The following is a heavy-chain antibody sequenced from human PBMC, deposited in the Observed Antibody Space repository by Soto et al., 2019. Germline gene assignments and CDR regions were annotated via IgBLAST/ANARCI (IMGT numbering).Heavy chain of an antibody. CDR2: ISAAGDP. J-gene: IGHJ6*02. V-gene: IGHV3-13*05. Sequence: EVQLVESGGGLVQPGGSLRLSCEASGFTFRNYDMHWVRQGTGKGLEWVSGISAAGDPDYADSVEGRFTISRENAQTSFFLQMNSLRVGDTAVYYCARTDRDFYGLDVWGHGPTVIVSS. CDR1: GFTFRNYD. CDR3: ARTDRDFYGLDV.